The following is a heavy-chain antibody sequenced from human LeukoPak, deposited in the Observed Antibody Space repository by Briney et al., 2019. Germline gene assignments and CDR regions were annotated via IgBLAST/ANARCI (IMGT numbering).Heavy chain of an antibody. CDR3: AKAKLRTNAHYYGMDV. J-gene: IGHJ6*02. D-gene: IGHD4-23*01. CDR1: GFTFDDYA. CDR2: ISWNSGSI. Sequence: GRSLRLSCAASGFTFDDYAMHWVRQAPGEGLEWVSGISWNSGSIGYADSVKGRFTISRDNAKNSLYLQMNSLRAEDTALYYCAKAKLRTNAHYYGMDVWGQGTTVTVSS. V-gene: IGHV3-9*01.